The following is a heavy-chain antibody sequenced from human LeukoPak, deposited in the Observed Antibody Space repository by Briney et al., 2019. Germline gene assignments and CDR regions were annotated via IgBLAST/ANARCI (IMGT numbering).Heavy chain of an antibody. D-gene: IGHD3-3*01. CDR2: ISGSGGST. CDR3: ASYDFWSGYYIDY. CDR1: GFTFSSYA. J-gene: IGHJ4*02. V-gene: IGHV3-23*01. Sequence: PGGSLRLSCAASGFTFSSYAMSWVRQAPGKGLEWVSAISGSGGSTYYADSVKGRFTISRDNSKNTLYLQMNSLRAEDTAVYYCASYDFWSGYYIDYWGQGTLVTVSS.